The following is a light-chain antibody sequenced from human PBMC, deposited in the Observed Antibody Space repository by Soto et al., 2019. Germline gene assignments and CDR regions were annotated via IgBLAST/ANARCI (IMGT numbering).Light chain of an antibody. V-gene: IGKV3D-20*01. CDR1: QSLSSSY. Sequence: LAQYTAARALCRGGGYTLSCGASQSLSSSYLAWYQQKPGLAPRLLIYDASSRATGIPDRFSGSGSGTDFTLTIGRLEPEDFAVYFCQRYGSSPLITFGQGTRLEIK. J-gene: IGKJ5*01. CDR2: DAS. CDR3: QRYGSSPLIT.